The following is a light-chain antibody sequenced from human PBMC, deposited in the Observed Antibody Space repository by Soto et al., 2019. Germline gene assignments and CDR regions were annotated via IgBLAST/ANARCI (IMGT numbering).Light chain of an antibody. CDR2: KAS. V-gene: IGKV1-5*03. CDR1: QSISSW. CDR3: QQYDNYVT. Sequence: DIHITQSPSTLSASVRDRVTITCRASQSISSWLAWYQQKPGKAPKLLIYKASSLESGVPSRFSGSGSGTDFTLTISSLQPDDFATYYCQQYDNYVTFGGGTKVDIK. J-gene: IGKJ4*01.